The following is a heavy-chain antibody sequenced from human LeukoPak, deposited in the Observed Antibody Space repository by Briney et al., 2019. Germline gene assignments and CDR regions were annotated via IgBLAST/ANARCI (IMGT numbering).Heavy chain of an antibody. CDR1: GFTFSGSA. V-gene: IGHV3-73*01. D-gene: IGHD3-22*01. Sequence: TGGSLTLSCAASGFTFSGSAMHWVRQTSGKGLEWVGRIRSKANSYATAYAASVKGSFTISRDDSKNTAYLQMNSLKTEDTAVYYCTGYYDSSGFYPFDYWGQGTLVTVSS. J-gene: IGHJ4*02. CDR2: IRSKANSYAT. CDR3: TGYYDSSGFYPFDY.